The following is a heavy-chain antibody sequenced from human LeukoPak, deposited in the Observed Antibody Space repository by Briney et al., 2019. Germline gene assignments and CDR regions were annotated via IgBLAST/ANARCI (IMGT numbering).Heavy chain of an antibody. CDR3: ARVNGPYYDFWRGYYTGWFDP. CDR1: GGSISSGGYY. CDR2: IDGSGST. J-gene: IGHJ5*02. D-gene: IGHD3-3*01. Sequence: SETLSLTCTVSGGSISSGGYYWSWIRPHPGQGLEWIVYIDGSGSTYSNPSIRRLVTISVDTSNTQFSLMLSSVTAADTALYFCARVNGPYYDFWRGYYTGWFDPWGQGTLVTVSS. V-gene: IGHV4-31*01.